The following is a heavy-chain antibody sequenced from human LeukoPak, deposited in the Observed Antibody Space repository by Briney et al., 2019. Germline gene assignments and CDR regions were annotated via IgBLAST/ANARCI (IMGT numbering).Heavy chain of an antibody. Sequence: GGSLRLSCSASGFTFSNYAMHWIRQAPGKGLEYVSAISSNGGSTYYADSVKGRFTISRDNSKNTLYLQMNSLRAEDTAVYYCARQEGPDFDYWGQGTLVTVSS. CDR2: ISSNGGST. J-gene: IGHJ4*02. CDR1: GFTFSNYA. CDR3: ARQEGPDFDY. V-gene: IGHV3-64*04.